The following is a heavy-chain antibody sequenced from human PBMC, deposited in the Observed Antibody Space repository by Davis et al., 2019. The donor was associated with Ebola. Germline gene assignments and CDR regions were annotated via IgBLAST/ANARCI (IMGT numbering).Heavy chain of an antibody. CDR1: GYTFANYD. D-gene: IGHD2-15*01. V-gene: IGHV1-8*01. Sequence: AASVKVSCKASGYTFANYDIHWVRQATGQGLEWMGWMNPDSGNTGYAQKFQGRVTMTRDTSITTAYMELSSLSSDDTAVYYCTRGIARRRSGSWFDPWGQGTPVTVSS. CDR3: TRGIARRRSGSWFDP. CDR2: MNPDSGNT. J-gene: IGHJ5*02.